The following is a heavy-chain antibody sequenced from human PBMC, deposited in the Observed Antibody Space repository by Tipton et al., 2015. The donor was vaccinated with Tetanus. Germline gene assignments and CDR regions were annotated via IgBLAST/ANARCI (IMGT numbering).Heavy chain of an antibody. Sequence: SLRLSCAASGFTFSSYSMNWIRQAPGKGLEWVSSISSSSTYIYYADSVKGRFTISRDNAKNTLYLQMNSLRAEDTAEYYCASVAPNFLAATPDYWGQGPLVTVSS. CDR1: GFTFSSYS. CDR3: ASVAPNFLAATPDY. V-gene: IGHV3-21*01. J-gene: IGHJ4*02. CDR2: ISSSSTYI. D-gene: IGHD2-15*01.